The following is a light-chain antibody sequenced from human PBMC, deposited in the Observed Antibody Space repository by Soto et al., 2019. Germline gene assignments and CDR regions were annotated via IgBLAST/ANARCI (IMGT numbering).Light chain of an antibody. J-gene: IGKJ2*01. CDR3: QKYYSTPQT. V-gene: IGKV4-1*01. CDR2: WAS. CDR1: QSLLYSANNKNY. Sequence: DIVMTQSPDSLALSLGERATINCKSSQSLLYSANNKNYLAWYQQKPGQPPKLLIYWASIRESGVPDRFSGSGSGTDFTLSISSLQAEDVAVYYCQKYYSTPQTFGQGTKLEIQ.